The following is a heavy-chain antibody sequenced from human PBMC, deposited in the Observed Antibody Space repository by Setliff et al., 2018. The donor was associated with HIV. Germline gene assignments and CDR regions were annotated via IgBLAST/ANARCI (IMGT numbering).Heavy chain of an antibody. D-gene: IGHD7-27*01. CDR2: IYTSGST. V-gene: IGHV4-61*02. Sequence: PSETLSLTCTVSGDSISSGGYYWTWIRQPAGKGLEWIGRIYTSGSTNYNPSLKSRLSMSIDTSKNHFSLRLTSVTAADTAVYYCARDLPELTGRSFDPWGQGIQVTVSS. CDR1: GDSISSGGYY. J-gene: IGHJ5*02. CDR3: ARDLPELTGRSFDP.